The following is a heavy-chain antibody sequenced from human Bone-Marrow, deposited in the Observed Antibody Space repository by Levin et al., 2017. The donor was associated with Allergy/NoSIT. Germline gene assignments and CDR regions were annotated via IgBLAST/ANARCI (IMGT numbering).Heavy chain of an antibody. CDR1: GFSLTTTGVG. Sequence: SGPTLVKPTQTLTLTCTISGFSLTTTGVGVGWIRQPPGKALEWLALIYWDDDKRSSPSLGSRLTITKDTSKNQVVLTMTNMDPVDTCTYYCAHSPREGYNSDAFDIWGQGTLVTVSS. CDR3: AHSPREGYNSDAFDI. J-gene: IGHJ3*02. CDR2: IYWDDDK. V-gene: IGHV2-5*02. D-gene: IGHD5-24*01.